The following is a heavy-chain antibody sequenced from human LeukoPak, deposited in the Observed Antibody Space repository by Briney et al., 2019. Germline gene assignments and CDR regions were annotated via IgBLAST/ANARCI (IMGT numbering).Heavy chain of an antibody. Sequence: SETLSLTCTVSGGSISSYYWSWIRQPPGKGLEWIGYIYYSGSTNYNPSLKSRVTISVDTSKNQFSLKLSSVTAADTAVYYCARGRVATITWFDYWGQGTLVTVSS. CDR3: ARGRVATITWFDY. V-gene: IGHV4-59*01. D-gene: IGHD5-12*01. CDR1: GGSISSYY. CDR2: IYYSGST. J-gene: IGHJ4*02.